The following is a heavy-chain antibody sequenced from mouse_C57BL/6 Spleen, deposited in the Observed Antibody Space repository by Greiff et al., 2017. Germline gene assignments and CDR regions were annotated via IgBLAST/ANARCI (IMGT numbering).Heavy chain of an antibody. Sequence: DVQLQESGPGMVKPSQSLSLTCTVTGYSITSGYDWHWIRHFPGNKLEWMGYISYSGSTNYNPSLKSRISITHDTSKNHFFLKLNSVTTEDTATYYCAREGTGPWFAYWGQGTLVTVSA. CDR3: AREGTGPWFAY. J-gene: IGHJ3*01. CDR2: ISYSGST. V-gene: IGHV3-1*01. CDR1: GYSITSGYD. D-gene: IGHD3-3*01.